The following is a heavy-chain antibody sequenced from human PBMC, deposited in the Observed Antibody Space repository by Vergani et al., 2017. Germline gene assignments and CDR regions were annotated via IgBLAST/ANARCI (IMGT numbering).Heavy chain of an antibody. CDR3: ATGGLRPYSSSWRGYFDY. J-gene: IGHJ4*02. CDR2: INHSGST. Sequence: QVQLQQWGAGLLKPSETLSLTCAVYGGSFSGYYWSWIRQPPGKGLEWIGEINHSGSTNYNPSLKSRVTISVDTSKNQFSLKLSSVTAADTAVYYCATGGLRPYSSSWRGYFDYWGQGTLVTVSS. CDR1: GGSFSGYY. V-gene: IGHV4-34*01. D-gene: IGHD6-13*01.